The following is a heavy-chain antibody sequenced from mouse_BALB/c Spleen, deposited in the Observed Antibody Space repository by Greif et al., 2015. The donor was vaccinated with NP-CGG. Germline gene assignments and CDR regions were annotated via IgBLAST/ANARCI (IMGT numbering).Heavy chain of an antibody. CDR3: ARTDYDGYYYAMDY. CDR1: GYSITSDYA. J-gene: IGHJ4*01. CDR2: MSYSGST. Sequence: QSGPGLVKPSQSLSLTCTVTGYSITSDYAWNWIRQFPGNKLEWMGYMSYSGSTSYNPSLKSRISITRDTSKNQFCLQLNSVTTEDTATYYCARTDYDGYYYAMDYWGQGTSVTVSS. V-gene: IGHV3-2*02. D-gene: IGHD2-3*01.